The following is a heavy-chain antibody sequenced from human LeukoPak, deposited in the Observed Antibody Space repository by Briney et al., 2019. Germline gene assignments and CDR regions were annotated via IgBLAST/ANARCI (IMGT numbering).Heavy chain of an antibody. CDR2: IYHSGST. J-gene: IGHJ3*02. Sequence: SETLSLTCAVSGGSISSGGYYWSWIRQPPGKGLEWIGYIYHSGSTYYNPSLKSRVTISVDRSKNQFSLKLSSVTAADTAVYYCASPRRDPIFGVVSSGAAFDIWGQGTMVTVSS. D-gene: IGHD3-3*01. CDR1: GGSISSGGYY. CDR3: ASPRRDPIFGVVSSGAAFDI. V-gene: IGHV4-30-2*01.